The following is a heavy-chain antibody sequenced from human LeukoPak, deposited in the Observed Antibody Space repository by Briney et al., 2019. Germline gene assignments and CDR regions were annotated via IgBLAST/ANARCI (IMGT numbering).Heavy chain of an antibody. CDR2: IYAGDST. V-gene: IGHV3-53*05. CDR1: GFTVSSSY. D-gene: IGHD3-3*01. Sequence: GSLRLSCAASGFTVSSSYISWVRQAPGKGLEWVSVIYAGDSTYYADSVKGRFIISRDNSKNTLYLQMNSLRAEDTAIYYCAKGHYDFWSGYPAGIDSWGQGIPVTVSS. CDR3: AKGHYDFWSGYPAGIDS. J-gene: IGHJ4*02.